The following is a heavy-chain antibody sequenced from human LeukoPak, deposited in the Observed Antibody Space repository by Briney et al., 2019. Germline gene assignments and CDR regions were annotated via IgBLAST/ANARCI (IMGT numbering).Heavy chain of an antibody. D-gene: IGHD3-22*01. J-gene: IGHJ4*02. CDR2: IKEDGSEK. CDR3: ALDYDTSGYSH. V-gene: IGHV3-7*01. Sequence: GGSLRLSCTASGFSFSKYSMNWVRQAPGKGLEWVANIKEDGSEKYYVDSVKGRFTISRDNAKNSLYLQMNSLRAEDTAVYYCALDYDTSGYSHWGQGALVTVSS. CDR1: GFSFSKYS.